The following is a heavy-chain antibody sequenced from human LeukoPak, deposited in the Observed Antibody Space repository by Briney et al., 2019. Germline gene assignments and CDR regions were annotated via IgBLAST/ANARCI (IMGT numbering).Heavy chain of an antibody. J-gene: IGHJ6*03. CDR3: ARDRYGDYYMDV. D-gene: IGHD3-10*01. CDR2: IGTAGDT. CDR1: GFTFSSYD. V-gene: IGHV3-13*01. Sequence: GGSLRLSCAASGFTFSSYDMHWVRHATGKGLEWVSAIGTAGDTYYTGSVKGRFTSSRENAKNSLYLQMNSLRAGDTAVYYCARDRYGDYYMDVWGKGTPVTVSS.